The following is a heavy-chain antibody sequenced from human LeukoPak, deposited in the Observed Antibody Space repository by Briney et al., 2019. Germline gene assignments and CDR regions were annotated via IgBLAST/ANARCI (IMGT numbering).Heavy chain of an antibody. V-gene: IGHV3-48*04. D-gene: IGHD3-10*01. CDR2: ISSSGSTI. CDR3: ARSLVVRGVAHYYYYGMDV. CDR1: GFTFSSYW. Sequence: GGSLRLSCAASGFTFSSYWMHWVRQAPGKGLEWVSYISSSGSTIYYADSVKGRFTISRDNAKNSLYLQMNSLRAEDTAVYYCARSLVVRGVAHYYYYGMDVWGQGTTVTVSS. J-gene: IGHJ6*02.